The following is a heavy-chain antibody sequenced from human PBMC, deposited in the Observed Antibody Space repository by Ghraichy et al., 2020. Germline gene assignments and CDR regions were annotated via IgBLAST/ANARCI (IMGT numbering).Heavy chain of an antibody. CDR3: ASRIVVVPAALSYFDL. CDR2: IYHSGST. CDR1: GYSISSGYY. V-gene: IGHV4-38-2*02. Sequence: SETLSLTCTVSGYSISSGYYWGWIRQPPGKGLEWIGSIYHSGSTYYNPSLKSRVTISVDTSKNQFSLKLSSVTAADTAVYYCASRIVVVPAALSYFDLWGRGTLVTVSS. D-gene: IGHD2-2*01. J-gene: IGHJ2*01.